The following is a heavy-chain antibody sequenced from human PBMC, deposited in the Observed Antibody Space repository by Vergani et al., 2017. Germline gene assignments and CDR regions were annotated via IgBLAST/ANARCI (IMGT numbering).Heavy chain of an antibody. CDR1: GESFSSFY. CDR3: AVRPGDNLVGGEIVTKRTFDY. CDR2: INNDGHT. V-gene: IGHV4-34*01. D-gene: IGHD3-10*01. J-gene: IGHJ4*02. Sequence: QVQLHQWGAGVVKPSGTLSLTCAVFGESFSSFYWSWIRQPPGKGLEWIGEINNDGHTNYNPSLESRVTVSRDTAKNQFSLNLMSVTAADTAMYYCAVRPGDNLVGGEIVTKRTFDYWSQGSLVTVSS.